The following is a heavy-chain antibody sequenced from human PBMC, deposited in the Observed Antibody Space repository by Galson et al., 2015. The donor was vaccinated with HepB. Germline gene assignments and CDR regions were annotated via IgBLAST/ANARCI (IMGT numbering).Heavy chain of an antibody. V-gene: IGHV1-3*01. CDR2: INAGNGNT. Sequence: SVKVSCKASGYTFKTYAMHWVRQAPGQRLEWMGWINAGNGNTEYSQKFQGRVTITRDTSASTAYMELGSLRSEDTAVYYCARGAVRGYAMDVWGQGTTVTVSS. J-gene: IGHJ6*02. CDR1: GYTFKTYA. D-gene: IGHD3-10*01. CDR3: ARGAVRGYAMDV.